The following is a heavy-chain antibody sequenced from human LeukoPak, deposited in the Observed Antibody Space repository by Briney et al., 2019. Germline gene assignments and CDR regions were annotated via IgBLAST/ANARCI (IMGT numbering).Heavy chain of an antibody. V-gene: IGHV4-59*08. CDR2: IHHSGST. Sequence: SETLSLTCTVSGGSISRHYWSWIRQPPGKGLEWIGYIHHSGSTNYNSSLTSRVTISVDTSKNQFSLKLSSVTAADTAIYYCARHATAADDAFDIWGLGTKVTVSS. CDR3: ARHATAADDAFDI. D-gene: IGHD2-21*02. CDR1: GGSISRHY. J-gene: IGHJ3*02.